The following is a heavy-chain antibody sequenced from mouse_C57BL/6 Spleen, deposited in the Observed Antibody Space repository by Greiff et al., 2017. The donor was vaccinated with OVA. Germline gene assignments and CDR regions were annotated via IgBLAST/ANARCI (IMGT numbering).Heavy chain of an antibody. CDR1: GYTFTSYW. CDR3: ARLGSANWDYFDY. V-gene: IGHV1-64*01. CDR2: IHPNSGST. D-gene: IGHD4-1*01. Sequence: VQLQQPGAELVKPGASVKLSCKASGYTFTSYWMHWVKQRPGQGLEWIGMIHPNSGSTNYNEKFKSKATLTVDKSSSTAYMQLSSLTSEDSAVYYCARLGSANWDYFDYWGQGTTLTVSS. J-gene: IGHJ2*01.